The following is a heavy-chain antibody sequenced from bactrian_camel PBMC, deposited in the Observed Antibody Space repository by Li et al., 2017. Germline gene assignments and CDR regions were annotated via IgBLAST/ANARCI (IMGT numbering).Heavy chain of an antibody. J-gene: IGHJ4*01. CDR1: GHTYNDHC. Sequence: HVQLVESGGGSVQAGGSLRLSCSGSGHTYNDHCMAWFCQTPGKEREGVAGIRTVGPIGYADSVKGRFTISQDDARETVWLQMDRLQPDDTAVYYCAAGFVYNDARFREEDYRYWGQGTQVTVS. CDR2: IRTVGPI. D-gene: IGHD6*01. V-gene: IGHV3S55*01. CDR3: AAGFVYNDARFREEDYRY.